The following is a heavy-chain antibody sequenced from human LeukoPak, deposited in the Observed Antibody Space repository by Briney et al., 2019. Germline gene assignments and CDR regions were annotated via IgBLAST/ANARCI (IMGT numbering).Heavy chain of an antibody. Sequence: PETLSLTCAVSGDSFSSHYWTWIRQSPGTGLEWIGYISHIGRTNYNPSLMSRVTISIDTSKNQFSLKLRSVTAADTAVYYCARDLVTVTKGFDIWGQGTMVSVSS. CDR1: GDSFSSHY. D-gene: IGHD4-17*01. V-gene: IGHV4-59*11. CDR3: ARDLVTVTKGFDI. CDR2: ISHIGRT. J-gene: IGHJ3*02.